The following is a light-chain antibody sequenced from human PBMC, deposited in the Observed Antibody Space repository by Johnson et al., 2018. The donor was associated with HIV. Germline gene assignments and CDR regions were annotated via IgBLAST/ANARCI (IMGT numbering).Light chain of an antibody. CDR2: ENN. Sequence: QSVLTQPLSVSAAPGQKVTISCSGSSSNIGNNYVSWYQQLPGTAPKLLIYENNKRPSGIPHRFSGSKSGTSATLGITGLQTGDEADYYCGTWDSGLSAGGVFGTGTKVTV. V-gene: IGLV1-51*01. J-gene: IGLJ1*01. CDR1: SSNIGNNY. CDR3: GTWDSGLSAGGV.